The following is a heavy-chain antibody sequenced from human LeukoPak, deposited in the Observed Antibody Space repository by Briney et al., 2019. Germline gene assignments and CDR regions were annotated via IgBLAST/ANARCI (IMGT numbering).Heavy chain of an antibody. CDR1: GGPISSSSYY. CDR2: IYYSGST. Sequence: SETLSLTCTVSGGPISSSSYYWGWIPQPPGKGLEWIWCIYYSGSTYYHPSLQSRHTISVDTSHNEFSLKLSSVTAADTAVYYCASPYCSGGSGYSGMGDYWGQGTLVTVSS. V-gene: IGHV4-39*01. J-gene: IGHJ4*02. D-gene: IGHD2-15*01. CDR3: ASPYCSGGSGYSGMGDY.